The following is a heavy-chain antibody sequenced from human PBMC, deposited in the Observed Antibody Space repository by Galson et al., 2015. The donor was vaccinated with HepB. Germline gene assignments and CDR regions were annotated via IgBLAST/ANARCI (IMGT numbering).Heavy chain of an antibody. J-gene: IGHJ1*01. CDR2: IRSEANSYAT. CDR1: GVTFSGSA. D-gene: IGHD3-22*01. Sequence: SLGLSCAASGVTFSGSAMHWVRQASGEGLECVGRIRSEANSYATAYTASVKGRFTISRDDSKNTAYLQMNSLKTEDTAVYYCTPASYDSSGLYFQHWGQGTLVTVSS. CDR3: TPASYDSSGLYFQH. V-gene: IGHV3-73*01.